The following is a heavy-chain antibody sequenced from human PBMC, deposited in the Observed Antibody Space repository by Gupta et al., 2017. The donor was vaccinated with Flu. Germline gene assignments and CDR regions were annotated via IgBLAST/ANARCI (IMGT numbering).Heavy chain of an antibody. J-gene: IGHJ3*02. CDR3: ARGGGIVVVVAAQGSAFDI. V-gene: IGHV4-38-2*01. CDR1: GYSISSGYY. D-gene: IGHD2-15*01. CDR2: IYHSGST. Sequence: QVQLQESGPGLVKPSETLSLTCAVSGYSISSGYYWGWIRQPPGKGLEWIGSIYHSGSTYYNPSLKSRVTISVDTSKNQFSLKLSSVTAADTAVYYCARGGGIVVVVAAQGSAFDIWGQGTMVTVSS.